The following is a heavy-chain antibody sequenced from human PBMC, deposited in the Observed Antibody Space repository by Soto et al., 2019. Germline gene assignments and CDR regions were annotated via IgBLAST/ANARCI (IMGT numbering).Heavy chain of an antibody. CDR2: ISSGGSDK. CDR1: GFTFSSFG. Sequence: GGSLRLSCAASGFTFSSFGMHWVRQAPGKGLEWVAVISSGGSDKYYADSVKGRFTISRDNPRNTLYLQMNSLRAEDTAVYYCAKDAYIGAAGYYFDYWGQGTLVTVSS. CDR3: AKDAYIGAAGYYFDY. J-gene: IGHJ4*02. V-gene: IGHV3-30*18. D-gene: IGHD6-13*01.